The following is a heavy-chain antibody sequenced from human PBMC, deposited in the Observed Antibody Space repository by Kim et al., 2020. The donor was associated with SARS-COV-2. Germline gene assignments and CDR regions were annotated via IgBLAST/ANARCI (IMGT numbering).Heavy chain of an antibody. CDR2: SGST. J-gene: IGHJ4*02. Sequence: SGSTNYNPTVKSRDNISVDASKNQFSLKLNSVTAADPAVYYCARGLDYWGQGTLVTVSS. V-gene: IGHV4-59*09. CDR3: ARGLDY.